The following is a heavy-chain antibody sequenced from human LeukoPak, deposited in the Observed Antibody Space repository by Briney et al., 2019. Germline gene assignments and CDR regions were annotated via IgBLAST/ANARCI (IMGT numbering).Heavy chain of an antibody. CDR1: GGSISSSSHY. CDR2: IYYSGST. D-gene: IGHD4-17*01. Sequence: SETLSLTCTVSGGSISSSSHYWGWIRQPPGKGLEWIGSIYYSGSTYYNPSLKSRVTISVDTSKNQFSLKLSSVTAADTAVYYCAREPPYYGDYGGVIYWGQGTLVTVSS. V-gene: IGHV4-39*07. CDR3: AREPPYYGDYGGVIY. J-gene: IGHJ4*02.